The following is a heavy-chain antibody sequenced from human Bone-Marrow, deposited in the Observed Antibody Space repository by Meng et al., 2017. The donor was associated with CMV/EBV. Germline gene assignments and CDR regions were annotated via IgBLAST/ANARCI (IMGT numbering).Heavy chain of an antibody. CDR2: IIPILGIA. Sequence: SVKVSCKASGGTFSSYAISWVRQAPGQGLEWMGGIIPILGIANYAQKFQGRVTITADKSTSTAYMELSSLRSEDTAVYYCARDGIAAAAYWYFDLWGRGTLVTVSS. J-gene: IGHJ2*01. CDR1: GGTFSSYA. CDR3: ARDGIAAAAYWYFDL. V-gene: IGHV1-69*10. D-gene: IGHD6-13*01.